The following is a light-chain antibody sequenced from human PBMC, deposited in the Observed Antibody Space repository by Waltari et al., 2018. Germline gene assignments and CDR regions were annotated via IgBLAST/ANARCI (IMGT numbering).Light chain of an antibody. Sequence: QSVLTQPPSASGTPGQRVTISCSGSSSNIGINYVYWYQHFPGSAPKLLIYRDNQRPSGVPDRFSGSKSGSSASLAISGPRSEDEGDYYCAAWDDRLRGRVFGGGTKLTVL. CDR3: AAWDDRLRGRV. CDR1: SSNIGINY. J-gene: IGLJ3*02. V-gene: IGLV1-47*01. CDR2: RDN.